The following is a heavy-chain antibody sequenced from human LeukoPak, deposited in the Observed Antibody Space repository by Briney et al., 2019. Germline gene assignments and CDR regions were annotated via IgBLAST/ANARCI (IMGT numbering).Heavy chain of an antibody. Sequence: GASVKVSCKASGYTFTGYYMHWVRQAPGQGLEWMGWINPNSGGTNYAQKFQGRVTMTRDTSISTAYMELSRLRSDDTAVYYCARGSIRYFDWFPGNDAFDIWGQGTMVTVSS. CDR1: GYTFTGYY. CDR2: INPNSGGT. CDR3: ARGSIRYFDWFPGNDAFDI. J-gene: IGHJ3*02. D-gene: IGHD3-9*01. V-gene: IGHV1-2*02.